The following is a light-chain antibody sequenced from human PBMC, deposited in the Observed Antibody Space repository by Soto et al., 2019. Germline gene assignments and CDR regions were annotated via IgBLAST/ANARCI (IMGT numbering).Light chain of an antibody. CDR3: HQHGGSPET. CDR2: GAS. V-gene: IGKV3-20*01. CDR1: QSLSGN. Sequence: EIVMTQSPATLAGSPGETVTLSCRASQSLSGNLAWYQQKPGQAPRLLIFGASSRATGIPDRFIGSGSGTEFILTISRLEPDDFAIYHCHQHGGSPETFGQGTKVEIK. J-gene: IGKJ1*01.